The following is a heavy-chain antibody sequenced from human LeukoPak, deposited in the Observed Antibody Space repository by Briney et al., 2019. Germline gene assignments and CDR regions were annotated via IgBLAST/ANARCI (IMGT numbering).Heavy chain of an antibody. D-gene: IGHD3-3*01. J-gene: IGHJ3*02. CDR1: GFTFTSSA. V-gene: IGHV1-58*01. Sequence: GASVKVSCKASGFTFTSSAVQWVRQARGQRLEWIGWIVVGSGNTNYAQKFQERVTITRDMSTSTAYMELSSLRSEDTAVYYCAAESNPFWSGYNAFDIWGQGTMVTVSS. CDR2: IVVGSGNT. CDR3: AAESNPFWSGYNAFDI.